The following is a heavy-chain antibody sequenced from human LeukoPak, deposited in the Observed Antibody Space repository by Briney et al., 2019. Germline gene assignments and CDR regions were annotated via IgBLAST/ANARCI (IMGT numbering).Heavy chain of an antibody. CDR1: GGSFSSGSYY. Sequence: SETLSLTCTVSGGSFSSGSYYWSWIRQPPGKGLEWIGYIYYSGSTDYNPSLKSRVTISVDTSKNNFSLKLTSVTAADTAVYFCARGGLYANGIKDSWGQGTLVTVSS. D-gene: IGHD2-8*01. CDR2: IYYSGST. CDR3: ARGGLYANGIKDS. J-gene: IGHJ4*02. V-gene: IGHV4-61*03.